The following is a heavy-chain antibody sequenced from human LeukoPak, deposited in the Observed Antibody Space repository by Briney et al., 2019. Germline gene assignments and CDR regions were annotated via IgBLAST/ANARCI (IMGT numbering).Heavy chain of an antibody. CDR3: TRDETGIDY. J-gene: IGHJ4*02. CDR2: INWNGDIT. CDR1: GFIFDDFG. V-gene: IGHV3-20*04. D-gene: IGHD1-1*01. Sequence: GGSLRLSCAASGFIFDDFGMTWVRQAPGKGLEWVSSINWNGDITPYADSVRGRFTISRDNAKNALYLQMNSLRPEDTALYFCTRDETGIDYWGQGTLVTVSS.